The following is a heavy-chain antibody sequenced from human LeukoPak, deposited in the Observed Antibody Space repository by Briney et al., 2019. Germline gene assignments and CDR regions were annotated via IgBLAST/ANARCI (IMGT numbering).Heavy chain of an antibody. CDR2: IYTSGST. V-gene: IGHV4-4*07. CDR3: AREITLGVAVNWFDP. CDR1: GGSFSGYY. Sequence: SETLSLTCAVYGGSFSGYYWSWIRQPAGKGLEWIGRIYTSGSTNYNPSLKSRVTMSVDTSKNQFSLKLSSVTAADTAVYYCAREITLGVAVNWFDPWGQGTLVTVSS. D-gene: IGHD3-10*01. J-gene: IGHJ5*02.